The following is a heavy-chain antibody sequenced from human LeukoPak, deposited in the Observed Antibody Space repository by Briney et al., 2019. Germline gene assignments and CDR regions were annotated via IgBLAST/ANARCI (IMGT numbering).Heavy chain of an antibody. V-gene: IGHV3-23*01. CDR3: AKSSWFDYFDY. Sequence: PGGSLRLSCAASGFTFGNYAMAWVRQAPGKGLEWVSTISGSGGSTDYADSVKGRFTISRDNSKNTLYLQMNSLRDEDTAVYSCAKSSWFDYFDYWGQGTLVTVSS. D-gene: IGHD3-10*01. J-gene: IGHJ4*02. CDR2: ISGSGGST. CDR1: GFTFGNYA.